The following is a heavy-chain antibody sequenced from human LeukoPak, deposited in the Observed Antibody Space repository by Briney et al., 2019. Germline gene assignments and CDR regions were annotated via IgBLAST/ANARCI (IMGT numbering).Heavy chain of an antibody. CDR1: GFTFSSYA. CDR2: ISSNGGST. Sequence: GGSLRLSCAASGFTFSSYAMHWVRQAPGKGLEYVSAISSNGGSTYYANSVKGRFTISRDNSKNTLYLQMGSLRAEDMAVYYCAPEGPVFGVRGQGTLVTVSS. CDR3: APEGPVFGV. V-gene: IGHV3-64*01. J-gene: IGHJ4*02. D-gene: IGHD3-3*01.